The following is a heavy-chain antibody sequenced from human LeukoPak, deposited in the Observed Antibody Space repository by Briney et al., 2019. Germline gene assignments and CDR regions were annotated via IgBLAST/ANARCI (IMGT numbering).Heavy chain of an antibody. V-gene: IGHV1-8*01. Sequence: GASVKVSCKASGYTFTSYDINWVRQATGQGLEWMGWINPNSGNTGYPQKFQGRVTMTRNTSISTAYMELSSLRSEDTALYYCARWPFYGGQFWSGYYTHYYGMDVWGQGTTVTVSS. CDR2: INPNSGNT. J-gene: IGHJ6*02. D-gene: IGHD3-3*01. CDR1: GYTFTSYD. CDR3: ARWPFYGGQFWSGYYTHYYGMDV.